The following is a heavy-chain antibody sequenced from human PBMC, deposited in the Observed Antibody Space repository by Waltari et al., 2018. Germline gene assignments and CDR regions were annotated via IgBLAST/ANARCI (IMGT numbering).Heavy chain of an antibody. V-gene: IGHV3-21*01. CDR1: GFTFSTYG. CDR3: ARIPVAGQWYFDL. Sequence: EVQLVESGGGLVKPGGSLRLSCAAPGFTFSTYGMTWVRQAPGKGLEWVSSISRDSVYIYYADSLKGRFTISRDNAKNSLYLQMNSLRAEDTAVYHCARIPVAGQWYFDLWGRGALVTVSS. CDR2: ISRDSVYI. D-gene: IGHD6-19*01. J-gene: IGHJ2*01.